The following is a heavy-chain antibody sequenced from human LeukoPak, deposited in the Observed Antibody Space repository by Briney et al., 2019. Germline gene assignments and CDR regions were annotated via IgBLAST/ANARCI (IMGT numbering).Heavy chain of an antibody. CDR1: GYSFTSNW. J-gene: IGHJ4*02. CDR3: ARSPESSGWYGVIYFDY. Sequence: GESLKISCKGSGYSFTSNWIGWVRQMPGKGLEWMGIIYPDDSDTRYNPSFQGQVTISADKSTSTAYLQRSSLKASDTAIYYCARSPESSGWYGVIYFDYWGQGTLVTVSS. D-gene: IGHD6-19*01. V-gene: IGHV5-51*01. CDR2: IYPDDSDT.